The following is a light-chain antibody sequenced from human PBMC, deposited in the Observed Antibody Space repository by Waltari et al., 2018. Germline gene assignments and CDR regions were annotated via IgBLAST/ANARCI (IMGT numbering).Light chain of an antibody. CDR3: SSYTSSSTYV. Sequence: QAPLPHPASVSRSPGPPITISPTRTISAAGGYKSVSWYQHHPGKAPKLMIYDVSKRPSGVSNRFSGSKSGNTASLTISGLQAEDEADYYCSSYTSSSTYVFGTGTKVTVL. CDR2: DVS. V-gene: IGLV2-14*03. J-gene: IGLJ1*01. CDR1: ISAAGGYKS.